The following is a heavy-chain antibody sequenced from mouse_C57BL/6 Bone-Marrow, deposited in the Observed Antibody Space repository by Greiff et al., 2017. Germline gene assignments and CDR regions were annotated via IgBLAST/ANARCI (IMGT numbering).Heavy chain of an antibody. V-gene: IGHV1-61*01. CDR1: GYTFTSYW. J-gene: IGHJ2*01. CDR3: ARDGPYFDY. Sequence: QVHVKQPGAELVRPGSSVKLSCKASGYTFTSYWMDWVKQRPGQGLEWIGNIYPSDSETHYNQKFKDKATLTVDKSSSTAYMQLSSLTSEDSAVYYCARDGPYFDYWGQGTTLTVSS. D-gene: IGHD2-3*01. CDR2: IYPSDSET.